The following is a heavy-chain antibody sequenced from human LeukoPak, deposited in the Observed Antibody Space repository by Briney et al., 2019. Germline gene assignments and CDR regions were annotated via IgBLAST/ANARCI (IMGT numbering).Heavy chain of an antibody. V-gene: IGHV1-3*01. CDR1: GYTFTTYA. CDR3: AREPYGGYEFDY. D-gene: IGHD5-12*01. Sequence: ASVTVSCTASGYTFTTYAIHWVRQAPGQRLEWMGWINAGNGNTKYSQKFQGRVTITRDTSASTAYMELSSLRSEDTAVYYCAREPYGGYEFDYWGQGTLVTVSS. J-gene: IGHJ4*02. CDR2: INAGNGNT.